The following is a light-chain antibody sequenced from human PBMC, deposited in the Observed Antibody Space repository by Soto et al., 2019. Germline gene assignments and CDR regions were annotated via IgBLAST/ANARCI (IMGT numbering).Light chain of an antibody. J-gene: IGKJ1*01. CDR2: KAS. Sequence: DMQMTQSPSTLSSSVGYRVTITWVASQNVENYLAWYQQKPGKAPKLLIYKASGLESGVPSRFGGSGYGTEFTLTISSLQSDDFATYYCQQYNTYSGTFGQGTKVDI. CDR3: QQYNTYSGT. CDR1: QNVENY. V-gene: IGKV1-5*03.